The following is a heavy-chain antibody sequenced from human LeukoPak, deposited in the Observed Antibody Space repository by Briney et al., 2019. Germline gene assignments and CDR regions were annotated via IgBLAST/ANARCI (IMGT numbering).Heavy chain of an antibody. V-gene: IGHV1-24*01. D-gene: IGHD4/OR15-4a*01. CDR3: ARALTILDAFDI. CDR2: FDPEDGET. Sequence: ASVKVSCKVSGYTLTELSMHWVRQAPGKGLEWMGGFDPEDGETIYAQKFQGRVTMTEDTSTDTAYMELSSLRSDDTAVYYCARALTILDAFDIWGQGTMVTVSS. J-gene: IGHJ3*02. CDR1: GYTLTELS.